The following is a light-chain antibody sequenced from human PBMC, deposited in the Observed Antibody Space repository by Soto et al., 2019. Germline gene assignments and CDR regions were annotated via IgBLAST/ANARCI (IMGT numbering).Light chain of an antibody. Sequence: EIVLTQSPGTLSLSPGERVTLSCRASQSVSASYLGWYQQKSGQAPRLLIYATASRATGIPDRFSGSGSGTEFSLTISRLEPDDFAVYYCQHFGNSQYTFGQGTKLEIK. V-gene: IGKV3-20*01. CDR2: ATA. CDR1: QSVSASY. CDR3: QHFGNSQYT. J-gene: IGKJ2*01.